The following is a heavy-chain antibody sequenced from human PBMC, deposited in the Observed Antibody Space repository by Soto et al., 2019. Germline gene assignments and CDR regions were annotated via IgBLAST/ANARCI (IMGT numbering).Heavy chain of an antibody. Sequence: QVQLVESGGGVVQPGRSPRLSCAASGFTFSSYAMRWVRQAPGKGLEWVAVISYDGSNKYYTDSVKGRFTISRDNSKNTLYLQMNSLRAEDTAVYYCARPLWRDDYNWGYFDLWGRGTLVTVSS. CDR2: ISYDGSNK. V-gene: IGHV3-30-3*01. CDR3: ARPLWRDDYNWGYFDL. CDR1: GFTFSSYA. J-gene: IGHJ2*01. D-gene: IGHD4-4*01.